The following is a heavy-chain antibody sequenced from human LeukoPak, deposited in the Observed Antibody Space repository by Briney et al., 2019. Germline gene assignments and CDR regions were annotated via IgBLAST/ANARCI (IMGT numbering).Heavy chain of an antibody. CDR3: ARELVVGPAEYFQN. CDR2: INKDGSEK. J-gene: IGHJ1*01. CDR1: GFTFNNDW. D-gene: IGHD3-22*01. Sequence: GGTLRLSCTASGFTFNNDWMSWVRQTPGKGLEWVANINKDGSEKYYLDSVRGRFTISRDNAKNSLSLLMSSLRGEDTAVYYCARELVVGPAEYFQNWGQGTVVTVSS. V-gene: IGHV3-7*01.